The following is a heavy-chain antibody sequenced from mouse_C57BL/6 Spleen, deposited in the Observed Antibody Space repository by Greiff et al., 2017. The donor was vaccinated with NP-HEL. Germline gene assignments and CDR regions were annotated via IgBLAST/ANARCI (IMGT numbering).Heavy chain of an antibody. CDR3: ARRSNPYYFDY. CDR2: ISDGGSYT. J-gene: IGHJ2*01. D-gene: IGHD2-5*01. CDR1: GFTFSSYA. V-gene: IGHV5-4*01. Sequence: EVQGVESGGGLVKPGGSLKLSCAASGFTFSSYAMSWVRQTPEKRLEWVATISDGGSYTYYPDNVKGRFTISRDNAKNNLYLQMSHLKSEDTAMYYCARRSNPYYFDYWGQGTTLTVSS.